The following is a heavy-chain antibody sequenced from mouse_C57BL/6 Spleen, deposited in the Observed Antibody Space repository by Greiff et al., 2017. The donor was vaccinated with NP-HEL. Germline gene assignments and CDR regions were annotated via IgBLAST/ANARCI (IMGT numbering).Heavy chain of an antibody. CDR2: IYPGSGST. J-gene: IGHJ4*01. V-gene: IGHV1-55*01. CDR3: ARYWGNYAMDY. Sequence: QVQLKQPGAELVKPGASVKMSCKASGYTFTSYWITWVKQRPGQGLEWIGDIYPGSGSTNYNEKFKSKATLTVDTSSSTAYMQLSSLTSEDSAVYYCARYWGNYAMDYWGQGTSVTVPS. CDR1: GYTFTSYW.